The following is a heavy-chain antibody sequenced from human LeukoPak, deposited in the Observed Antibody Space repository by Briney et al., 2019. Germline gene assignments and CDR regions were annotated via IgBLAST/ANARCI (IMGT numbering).Heavy chain of an antibody. CDR3: ARRTVTTPPRD. D-gene: IGHD4-17*01. CDR1: GGSISTSSYY. V-gene: IGHV4-39*01. J-gene: IGHJ4*02. Sequence: SETLSLTCTVSGGSISTSSYYWGWIRQPPGKGLEWIGSIYYSGTTYYNASLQSRVTISVDTPKNQVSLKLSSVTAADTAVYYCARRTVTTPPRDWSQGTLVTVSS. CDR2: IYYSGTT.